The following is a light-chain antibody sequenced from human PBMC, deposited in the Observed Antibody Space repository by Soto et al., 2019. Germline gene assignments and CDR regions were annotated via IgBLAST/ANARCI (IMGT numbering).Light chain of an antibody. CDR3: QQYNSYSPT. J-gene: IGKJ1*01. Sequence: DIQMTQSPSTLSASVGDRVTITCRASQSISSWLAWYQQKRGKAPKLLIYDASSVESGVPSRFSGSGSGPEFTLTISSLQPDDFATYYCQQYNSYSPTFGQGTKVDIK. V-gene: IGKV1-5*01. CDR1: QSISSW. CDR2: DAS.